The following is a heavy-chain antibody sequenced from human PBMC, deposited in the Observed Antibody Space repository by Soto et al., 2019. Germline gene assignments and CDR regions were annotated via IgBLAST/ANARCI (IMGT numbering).Heavy chain of an antibody. J-gene: IGHJ4*01. CDR3: ARGEQYSGRIFDY. V-gene: IGHV6-1*01. CDR1: GDSVSSNSAG. Sequence: TGAITGDSVSSNSAGWSWVRQSPSRGLEWLGRTYYRSKWYYEYAVSVRGRITINPDTSKNQYSLQLNSVTPEDTAVYFCARGEQYSGRIFDYWGQGTLVTVSS. CDR2: TYYRSKWYY. D-gene: IGHD1-26*01.